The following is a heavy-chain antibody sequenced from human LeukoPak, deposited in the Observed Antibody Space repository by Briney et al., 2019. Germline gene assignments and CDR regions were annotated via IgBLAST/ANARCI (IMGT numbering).Heavy chain of an antibody. CDR1: GFTFSSYS. V-gene: IGHV3-21*01. CDR2: ISSSSSYI. D-gene: IGHD3-10*01. CDR3: ASPIEGSGSYSRDY. J-gene: IGHJ4*02. Sequence: GGSLRLSCAASGFTFSSYSMNWVRQAPGKGLEWVSSISSSSSYIYYADSVKGRFTISRDNAKNSLYLQMNSLRAEDTAVYYCASPIEGSGSYSRDYWGQGTLVTVSS.